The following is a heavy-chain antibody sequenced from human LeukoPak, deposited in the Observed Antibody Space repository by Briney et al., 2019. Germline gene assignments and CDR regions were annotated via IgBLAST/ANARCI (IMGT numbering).Heavy chain of an antibody. CDR1: GFTFSSYW. D-gene: IGHD6-13*01. CDR2: INSDGRST. CDR3: ARGAAAGTMWGGFDY. V-gene: IGHV3-74*01. Sequence: GSLRLSCAASGFTFSSYWMHWVRQAPGKGLVWVSRINSDGRSTSYADFVKGRFTFSRDNAKNMLYLQMNSLRAEDTAVYYCARGAAAGTMWGGFDYWGQGTLVTVSS. J-gene: IGHJ4*02.